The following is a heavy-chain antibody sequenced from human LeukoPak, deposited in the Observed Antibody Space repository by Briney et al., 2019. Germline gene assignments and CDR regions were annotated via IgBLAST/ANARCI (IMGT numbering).Heavy chain of an antibody. D-gene: IGHD1-1*01. CDR1: GFTVSSSY. J-gene: IGHJ3*02. V-gene: IGHV3-23*01. CDR2: ITGSDGIT. CDR3: ARGGTTGTTSPLRAFDI. Sequence: GGSLRLSCVASGFTVSSSYMSWVRQAPGKGLEWVSAITGSDGITYYADSVRGRFTISRDNSNNTLYVQMHSLRAEDTAVYYCARGGTTGTTSPLRAFDIWGQGTMVTVSS.